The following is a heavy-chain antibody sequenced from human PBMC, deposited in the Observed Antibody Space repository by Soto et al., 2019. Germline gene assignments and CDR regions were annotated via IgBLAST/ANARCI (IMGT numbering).Heavy chain of an antibody. CDR1: GFTFSSYG. CDR3: AREIGTGPRSYYYGMDV. Sequence: GGSLRLSCAASGFTFSSYGMHWVRQAPGKGLEWVAVIWYDGSNKYYADSVKGRFTISRDNSKNTLYLQMNSLRAEDTAVYYCAREIGTGPRSYYYGMDVWGQGTTVTVSS. CDR2: IWYDGSNK. V-gene: IGHV3-33*01. D-gene: IGHD1-7*01. J-gene: IGHJ6*02.